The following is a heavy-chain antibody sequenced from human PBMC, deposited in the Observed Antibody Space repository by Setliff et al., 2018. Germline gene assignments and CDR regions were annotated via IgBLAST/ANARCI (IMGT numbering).Heavy chain of an antibody. V-gene: IGHV3-21*06. J-gene: IGHJ1*01. CDR2: ISDTSAFI. CDR3: ARASLGKFGSAVEYFHH. Sequence: GGSLRLSCAASGLTLTPYTMTWVRQAPGKGPEWVSSISDTSAFIYYADSVKGRFTISRDNAKNTLYLQMNSLRADDTVVYYCARASLGKFGSAVEYFHHWGQGTLVTVSS. CDR1: GLTLTPYT. D-gene: IGHD2-15*01.